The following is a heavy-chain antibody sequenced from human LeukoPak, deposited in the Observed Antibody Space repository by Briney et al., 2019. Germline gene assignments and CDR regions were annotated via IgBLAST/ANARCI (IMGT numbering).Heavy chain of an antibody. D-gene: IGHD4-11*01. CDR1: GYTFSGYY. Sequence: ASVKVSCKASGYTFSGYYIHWVRQAPGQGLECMGWINPKSGGTNYAQKFQGRVTMTRDTSISTAYMELSRLRSDDTAVYYCARDADYSNYNPYYYYMDVWGKGTTVTVSS. CDR3: ARDADYSNYNPYYYYMDV. V-gene: IGHV1-2*02. CDR2: INPKSGGT. J-gene: IGHJ6*03.